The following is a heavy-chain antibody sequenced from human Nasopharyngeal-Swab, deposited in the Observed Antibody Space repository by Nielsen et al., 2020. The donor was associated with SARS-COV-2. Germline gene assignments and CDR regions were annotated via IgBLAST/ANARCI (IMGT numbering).Heavy chain of an antibody. Sequence: GGSLRLSCAASGFTFSSYEMNWVRQAPGKGLEWVSYISSSGSTIYYADSVKGRFTISRDNAKNSLYLQMTSLRAEDTAVYYCARVPALIPYYYYGMDVWGQGTTVTVSS. V-gene: IGHV3-48*03. CDR3: ARVPALIPYYYYGMDV. CDR2: ISSSGSTI. J-gene: IGHJ6*02. D-gene: IGHD2-21*01. CDR1: GFTFSSYE.